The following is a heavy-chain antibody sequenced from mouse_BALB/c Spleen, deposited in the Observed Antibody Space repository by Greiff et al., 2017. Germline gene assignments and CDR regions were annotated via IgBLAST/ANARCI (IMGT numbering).Heavy chain of an antibody. Sequence: VQLKESGGGLVQPGGSLKLSCAASGFTFSSYTMSWVRQTPEKRLEWVAYISNGGGSTYYPDTVKGRFTISRDNAKNTLYLQMSSLKSEDTAMYYCARHIMGSFAYWGQGTLVTVSA. CDR2: ISNGGGST. V-gene: IGHV5-12-2*01. CDR1: GFTFSSYT. CDR3: ARHIMGSFAY. J-gene: IGHJ3*01.